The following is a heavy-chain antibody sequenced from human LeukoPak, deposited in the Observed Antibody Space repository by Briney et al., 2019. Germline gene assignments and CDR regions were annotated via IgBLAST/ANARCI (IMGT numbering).Heavy chain of an antibody. CDR2: ISYDGSNK. CDR3: AKWGLAAAAFDI. J-gene: IGHJ3*02. V-gene: IGHV3-30*18. D-gene: IGHD6-13*01. Sequence: PGGSLRLSCAASGFTFSSYGMHWVRQAPGKGLEWVAVISYDGSNKYYADSVKGRFTISRDSSKNTLYLQMNSLRAEDTAVYYCAKWGLAAAAFDIWGQGTMVTVSS. CDR1: GFTFSSYG.